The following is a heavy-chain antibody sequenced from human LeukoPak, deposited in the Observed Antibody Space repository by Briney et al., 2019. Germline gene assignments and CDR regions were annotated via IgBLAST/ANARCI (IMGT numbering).Heavy chain of an antibody. J-gene: IGHJ3*02. D-gene: IGHD6-6*01. V-gene: IGHV4-59*08. CDR3: AREYSSSSGRRAFDI. CDR2: IYYSGST. CDR1: GGSISGYY. Sequence: SETLPLTCTVSGGSISGYYWSWIRQPPGKGLGWIGYIYYSGSTNYNPSLKSRLTISIDTSENQFSLKLSSVTAADTAVYYCAREYSSSSGRRAFDIWGQGTMVTVSS.